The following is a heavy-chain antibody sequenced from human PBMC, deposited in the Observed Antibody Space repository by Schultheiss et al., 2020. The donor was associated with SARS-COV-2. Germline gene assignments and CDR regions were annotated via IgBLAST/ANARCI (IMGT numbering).Heavy chain of an antibody. D-gene: IGHD2-21*02. CDR1: GFTFSSYG. V-gene: IGHV3-48*04. CDR3: ARRADMTPTLGAFDI. Sequence: GESLKISCAASGFTFSSYGMHWVRQAPGKGLEWVSYISSSGTSISYADSVKGRFTISRDNAKNSLYLQMNSLRAEDTAVYYCARRADMTPTLGAFDIWGQGTMVTVSS. J-gene: IGHJ3*02. CDR2: ISSSGTSI.